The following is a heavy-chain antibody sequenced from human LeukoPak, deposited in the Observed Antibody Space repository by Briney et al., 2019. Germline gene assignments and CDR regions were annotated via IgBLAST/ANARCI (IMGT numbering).Heavy chain of an antibody. J-gene: IGHJ4*02. CDR1: GFTFSSYA. CDR2: ISYDGSNK. CDR3: ARDGSDYDILTGPFDY. V-gene: IGHV3-30*04. Sequence: PGRSLTLSCAASGFTFSSYAMHWFRQAPGKGLEWAAVISYDGSNKYYADSVKGRFTISRDNSTNTLYLQMNSLRAEDTAVYYCARDGSDYDILTGPFDYWGQGTLVTVSS. D-gene: IGHD3-9*01.